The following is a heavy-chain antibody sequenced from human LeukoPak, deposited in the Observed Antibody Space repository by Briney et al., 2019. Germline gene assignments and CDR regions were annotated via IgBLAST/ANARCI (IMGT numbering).Heavy chain of an antibody. V-gene: IGHV3-23*01. CDR3: AKVLYDRRVGNYYYMDV. D-gene: IGHD3-22*01. CDR2: ISGSGGST. Sequence: GGSLRLSCAASGFTFSSYGMHWVRQAPGKGLEWVSAISGSGGSTYYADSVKGRFTISRDNSKNTLYLQMNSLRAEDTAVYYCAKVLYDRRVGNYYYMDVWGKGTTVTISS. J-gene: IGHJ6*03. CDR1: GFTFSSYG.